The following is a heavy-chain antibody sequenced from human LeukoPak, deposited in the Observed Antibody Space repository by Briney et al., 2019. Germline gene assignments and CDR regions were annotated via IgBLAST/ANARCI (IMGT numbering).Heavy chain of an antibody. D-gene: IGHD2-15*01. Sequence: GASVKVSCKASGYTFIDYYMHWVRQAPGQGLEWMGFTNHHSGATNLAQKFQGRVTLTRDTSINTAYMDLSGLKSDDTAVYYCARGGGGYCNASSCSQDSWGQGTLVTVSS. J-gene: IGHJ4*02. CDR3: ARGGGGYCNASSCSQDS. CDR2: TNHHSGAT. CDR1: GYTFIDYY. V-gene: IGHV1-2*02.